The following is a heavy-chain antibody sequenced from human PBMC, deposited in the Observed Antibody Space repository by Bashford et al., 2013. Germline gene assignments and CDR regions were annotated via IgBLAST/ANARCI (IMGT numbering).Heavy chain of an antibody. Sequence: SSETLSLTCTVSGGSVSSGSYYWSWIRQPPGKGLEWIGYIYYSGSTNYNPSLKSRVTISVDTSKNQFSLKLSSVTAADTAVYYCARTHYYRVASNTPISWGXDTLVHRLL. D-gene: IGHD3-10*01. CDR2: IYYSGST. V-gene: IGHV4-61*01. CDR1: GGSVSSGSYY. J-gene: IGHJ1*01. CDR3: ARTHYYRVASNTPIS.